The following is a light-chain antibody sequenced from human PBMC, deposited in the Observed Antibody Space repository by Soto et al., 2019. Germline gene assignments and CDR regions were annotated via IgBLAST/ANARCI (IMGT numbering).Light chain of an antibody. Sequence: DIQMTQSPSTLSASVGDRVTITCRASQSISSWLAWYHQKPGKAPKLLLYDASRLESGVPSRFSGSGSGTEFTLTISSLQPDDFATYYCQQFNSYSRYTFGQGTKLQIK. J-gene: IGKJ2*01. CDR3: QQFNSYSRYT. V-gene: IGKV1-5*01. CDR1: QSISSW. CDR2: DAS.